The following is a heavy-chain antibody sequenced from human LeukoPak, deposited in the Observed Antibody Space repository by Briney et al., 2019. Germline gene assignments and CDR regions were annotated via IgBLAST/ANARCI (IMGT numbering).Heavy chain of an antibody. J-gene: IGHJ4*02. CDR3: AKRGGGVSNFDY. V-gene: IGHV3-23*01. CDR2: VSGSGAST. CDR1: GFTFSNCA. D-gene: IGHD3-16*01. Sequence: GGSLRLSCAASGFTFSNCAMTWVRQAPGKGLEWVSGVSGSGASTYYTDSVEGRFTITRDNSNNTLYREMNRLRVDDTAVYYCAKRGGGVSNFDYWGQGTLLTVSS.